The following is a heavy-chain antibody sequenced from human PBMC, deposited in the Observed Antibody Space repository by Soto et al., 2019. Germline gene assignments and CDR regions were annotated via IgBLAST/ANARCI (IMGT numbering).Heavy chain of an antibody. D-gene: IGHD2-2*01. CDR1: GFTLRSYA. CDR3: ARARLDTPALDY. V-gene: IGHV3-30-3*01. Sequence: QVQLVESGGGVVQPGRSLRLPCAASGFTLRSYAMHWVRQAPGKGLEWVAAISYDGSNKYNADSVKGRFTISRDNSKNMLYLQMNSLRVEDTAVYYCARARLDTPALDYWGQGTLVTVSS. CDR2: ISYDGSNK. J-gene: IGHJ4*02.